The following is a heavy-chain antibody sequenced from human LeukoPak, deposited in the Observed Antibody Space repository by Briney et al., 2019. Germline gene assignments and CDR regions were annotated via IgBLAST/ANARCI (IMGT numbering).Heavy chain of an antibody. D-gene: IGHD3-10*01. CDR1: GGTFSSYA. J-gene: IGHJ5*02. Sequence: AASVKVSCKASGGTFSSYAISWVRQAPGQGLEWMGGIIPIFGTANYAQKFQGRVTITTDESTSTAYMELSSLRSEDTAVYYCARVDYCGSGSYYSLNWFDPWGQGTLVTVSS. CDR2: IIPIFGTA. CDR3: ARVDYCGSGSYYSLNWFDP. V-gene: IGHV1-69*05.